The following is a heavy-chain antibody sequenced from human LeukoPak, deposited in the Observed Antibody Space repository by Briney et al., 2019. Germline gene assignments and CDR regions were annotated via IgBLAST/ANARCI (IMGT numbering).Heavy chain of an antibody. CDR3: ARGGGLDV. D-gene: IGHD3-16*01. J-gene: IGHJ6*02. Sequence: GRSLRLSCAASGFTFSSYGMHWVRQAPGKGLEWVAVIWYDGSNKYYADSVKGRFTISRDNSKNTLYLQMSNLRAEDTAVYFCARGGGLDVWGQGATVTVSS. CDR2: IWYDGSNK. V-gene: IGHV3-33*01. CDR1: GFTFSSYG.